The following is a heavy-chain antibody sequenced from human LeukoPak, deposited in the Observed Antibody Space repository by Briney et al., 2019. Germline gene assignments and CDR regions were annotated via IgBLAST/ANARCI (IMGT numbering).Heavy chain of an antibody. CDR1: GFTFSSYS. Sequence: PGGSLRLSCAASGFTFSSYSMNWVRQAPGKGLEWVSSISSSSSYIYCADSVKGRFTISRDNAKNSLYLQMNSLRAENTAVYYCARGTEYRYSSSSPSYWGQGTLVTVSS. J-gene: IGHJ4*02. CDR3: ARGTEYRYSSSSPSY. CDR2: ISSSSSYI. V-gene: IGHV3-21*01. D-gene: IGHD6-6*01.